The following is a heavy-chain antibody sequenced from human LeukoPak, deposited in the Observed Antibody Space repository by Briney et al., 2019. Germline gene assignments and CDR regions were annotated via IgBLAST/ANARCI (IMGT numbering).Heavy chain of an antibody. CDR1: GYSISSGYY. V-gene: IGHV4-38-2*02. CDR2: IYHSGST. D-gene: IGHD6-13*01. Sequence: SETLSLTCTVSGYSISSGYYWGWIRQPPGKGLEWIGSIYHSGSTYYDPSLKSRVTISVDTSKNQFSLKLSSVTAADTAVYYCARVGSSGWGFYYYYYMDVWGKGTTVTVSS. CDR3: ARVGSSGWGFYYYYYMDV. J-gene: IGHJ6*03.